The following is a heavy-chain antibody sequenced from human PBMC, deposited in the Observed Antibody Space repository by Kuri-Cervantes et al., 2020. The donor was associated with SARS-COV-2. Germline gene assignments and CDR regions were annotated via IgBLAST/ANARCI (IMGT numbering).Heavy chain of an antibody. J-gene: IGHJ6*02. V-gene: IGHV6-1*01. CDR2: TYYRSKWYN. CDR3: ARVHPGPXXXYGMDV. Sequence: QTLSLTXAIXXDXXSSNTAAWNWIRQSPSRGLEWLGRTYYRSKWYNDYAVSVKSRITINPDTSKNXFSLHLNSVTPEDTAVYXXARVHPGPXXXYGMDVWGQGTTVTVSS. CDR1: XDXXSSNTAA.